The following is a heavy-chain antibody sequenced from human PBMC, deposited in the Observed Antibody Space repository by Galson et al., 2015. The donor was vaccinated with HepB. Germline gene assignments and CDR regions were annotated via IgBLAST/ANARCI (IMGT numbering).Heavy chain of an antibody. J-gene: IGHJ3*02. CDR3: ARDGRQHDAFDI. CDR1: GYIFTSYG. Sequence: SVKVSCKASGYIFTSYGISWVRQAPGQGLEWMGWISTYTGNPNYAQKFQGRVTMTTDTSTRTAYMQLRSLRSDDTAVYYCARDGRQHDAFDIWGLGTMVTVSS. CDR2: ISTYTGNP. V-gene: IGHV1-18*01. D-gene: IGHD6-13*01.